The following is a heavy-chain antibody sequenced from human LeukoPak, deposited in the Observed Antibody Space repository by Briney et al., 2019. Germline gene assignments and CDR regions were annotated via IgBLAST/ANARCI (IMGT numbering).Heavy chain of an antibody. CDR3: ARGGGIVLMVYASDYFDY. Sequence: GGSLRLSCAASGFTFSDYYMSWIRQAPGKGLEWVSYISSSGSTIYYADSVKGRFTISRDNAKNSLYLQMNSLRAEDAAVYYCARGGGIVLMVYASDYFDYWGQGILVTVSS. D-gene: IGHD2-8*01. V-gene: IGHV3-11*04. J-gene: IGHJ4*02. CDR1: GFTFSDYY. CDR2: ISSSGSTI.